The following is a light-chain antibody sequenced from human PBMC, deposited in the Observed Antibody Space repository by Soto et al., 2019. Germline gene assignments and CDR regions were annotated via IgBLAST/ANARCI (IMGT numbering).Light chain of an antibody. CDR3: SSYAGSNTVV. CDR1: SSDVGGYTY. CDR2: EVS. V-gene: IGLV2-8*01. J-gene: IGLJ2*01. Sequence: QSALTQPPSASGSPGQSVTISCTGTSSDVGGYTYVSWYQQHPGKAPKLMIYEVSKRPSGVPDRFSGSKSGNTASLTVSGLQAEDEADYYCSSYAGSNTVVFVGGTPLPVL.